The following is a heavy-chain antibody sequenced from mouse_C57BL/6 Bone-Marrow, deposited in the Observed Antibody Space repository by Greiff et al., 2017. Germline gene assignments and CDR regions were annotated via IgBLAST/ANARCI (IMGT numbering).Heavy chain of an antibody. CDR2: INYDGSST. Sequence: DVQLVESEGGLVQPGSSMKLSCTASGFTFSDYYMAWVRQVPEKGLEWVANINYDGSSTYYLDSLKSRFIISRDNAKNILYLQMSSLKSEDTATYYCASLDGYYAAWFAYWGQGTLVTVSA. V-gene: IGHV5-16*01. J-gene: IGHJ3*01. D-gene: IGHD2-3*01. CDR1: GFTFSDYY. CDR3: ASLDGYYAAWFAY.